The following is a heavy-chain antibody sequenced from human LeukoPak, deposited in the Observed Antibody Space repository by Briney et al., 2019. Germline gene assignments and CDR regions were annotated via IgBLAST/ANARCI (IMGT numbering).Heavy chain of an antibody. CDR2: ISAYNGNT. J-gene: IGHJ4*02. D-gene: IGHD3-22*01. CDR3: ARGVITMIVVTYFDY. Sequence: ASVKVSCKASGYTFTSYGISWVRQAPGQGLEWMGWISAYNGNTNYAQKLQGRATMTTDTSTSTAYMELRSLRSDDTAVYYCARGVITMIVVTYFDYWGQGTLVTVSS. V-gene: IGHV1-18*01. CDR1: GYTFTSYG.